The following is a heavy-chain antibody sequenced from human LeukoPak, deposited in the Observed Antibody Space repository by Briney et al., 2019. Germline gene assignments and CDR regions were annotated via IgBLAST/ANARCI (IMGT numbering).Heavy chain of an antibody. CDR2: ISYDGRNK. CDR3: ASRDPWNWNDAGAFDI. J-gene: IGHJ3*02. Sequence: PGGSLRLSCAASGFTFSTSAMHWVRQAPGKGLEWVALISYDGRNKYYADSVKGRFTISRDNSKNTLYLQMNSLRAEDTAVYFCASRDPWNWNDAGAFDIWGQGTMVTVSS. V-gene: IGHV3-30*04. D-gene: IGHD1-1*01. CDR1: GFTFSTSA.